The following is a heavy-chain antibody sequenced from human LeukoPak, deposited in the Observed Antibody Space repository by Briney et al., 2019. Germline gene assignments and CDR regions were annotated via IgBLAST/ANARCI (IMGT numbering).Heavy chain of an antibody. CDR2: IESTGAYT. Sequence: GGSLRLSCAASGFIFSNYAMSWVRQAPGKGLEWVSAIESTGAYTWYADSVKGRFTISKDSSKTILYLQMNSLRAEDAAAYFCAKGSAAGRPYYFDCWGQGTLVTVSS. J-gene: IGHJ4*02. CDR3: AKGSAAGRPYYFDC. CDR1: GFIFSNYA. V-gene: IGHV3-23*01. D-gene: IGHD6-25*01.